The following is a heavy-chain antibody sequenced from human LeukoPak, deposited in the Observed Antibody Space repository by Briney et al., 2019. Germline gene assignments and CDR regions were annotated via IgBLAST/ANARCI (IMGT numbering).Heavy chain of an antibody. V-gene: IGHV1-2*02. CDR3: ASAAADVLLWFGELFSLGY. Sequence: ASVKVSCKASGYTFTGYYMHWVRQAPGQGLEWMGWINPNSGGTNYAQKFQGRVTMTRDTSISTAYMELSRLRSDDTAVYYCASAAADVLLWFGELFSLGYWGQGTLVTVSS. CDR1: GYTFTGYY. CDR2: INPNSGGT. J-gene: IGHJ4*02. D-gene: IGHD3-10*01.